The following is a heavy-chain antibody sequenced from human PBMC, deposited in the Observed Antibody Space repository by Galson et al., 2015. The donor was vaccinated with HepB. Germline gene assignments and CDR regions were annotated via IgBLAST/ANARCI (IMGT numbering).Heavy chain of an antibody. V-gene: IGHV3-74*01. CDR1: GFTFSTYW. J-gene: IGHJ4*02. Sequence: SLRLSCAASGFTFSTYWMLWVRHAPGEGLVWVARINNDGDKTNYADSVEGRFTISRDNAKNTLFLQMSSLRAEDTAVYYCVRDGLGLDYWGQGTLITVSS. CDR3: VRDGLGLDY. CDR2: INNDGDKT. D-gene: IGHD2-2*03.